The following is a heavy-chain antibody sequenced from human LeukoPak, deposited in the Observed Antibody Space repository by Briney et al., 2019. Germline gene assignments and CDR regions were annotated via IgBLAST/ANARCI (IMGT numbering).Heavy chain of an antibody. CDR3: ARDRGGGYDGSLGY. CDR2: IFYSGST. J-gene: IGHJ4*02. CDR1: GGSISTSNYY. Sequence: SETLSLTCTVSGGSISTSNYYWGWIRQPPGKGLEWIGNIFYSGSTYYSPSLKSRVTISLDTSRNQFSLKLTSVTAADTAVYYCARDRGGGYDGSLGYWGQGTLVTVSS. D-gene: IGHD5-12*01. V-gene: IGHV4-39*07.